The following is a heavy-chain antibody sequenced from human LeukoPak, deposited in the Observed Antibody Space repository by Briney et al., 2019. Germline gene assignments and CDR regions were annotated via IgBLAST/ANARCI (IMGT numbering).Heavy chain of an antibody. Sequence: GASVKVSCKASGYTFTGYYMHWVRQAPGQGLEWMGWINPNSGGTNYAQKFQGRVTMTRDTSISTAYMELSRLRSDDTAVYYCARGGIVVVTGNWFDPWGQGTLVTVSS. CDR2: INPNSGGT. J-gene: IGHJ5*02. CDR1: GYTFTGYY. V-gene: IGHV1-2*02. D-gene: IGHD3-22*01. CDR3: ARGGIVVVTGNWFDP.